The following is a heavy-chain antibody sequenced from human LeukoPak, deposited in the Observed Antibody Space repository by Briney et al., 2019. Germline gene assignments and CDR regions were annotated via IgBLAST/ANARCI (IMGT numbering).Heavy chain of an antibody. CDR3: ARDGTAAGDYYFDY. Sequence: PGRSLRLSCAASGFTVSSYGMHWVRQAPGKGLERVAVIWYDESNKYYADSVKGRFTISRDNSKNTLYLQMNSLRAEDTAVYYCARDGTAAGDYYFDYWGQGTLVTVSS. CDR2: IWYDESNK. D-gene: IGHD6-13*01. CDR1: GFTVSSYG. V-gene: IGHV3-33*01. J-gene: IGHJ4*02.